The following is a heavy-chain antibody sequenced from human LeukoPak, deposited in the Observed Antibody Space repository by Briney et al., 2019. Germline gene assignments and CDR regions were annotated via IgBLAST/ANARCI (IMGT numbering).Heavy chain of an antibody. CDR1: GYTFTSYY. CDR3: AILWFGELPSFDY. D-gene: IGHD3-10*01. Sequence: GASVKVSCKASGYTFTSYYMHWVRQAPGQGLEWMGIIHPSGGSTSYAQKFQGRVTMTRDTSTSTVYMELSSLRSEDTAVYYCAILWFGELPSFDYWGQGTLVTVSS. V-gene: IGHV1-46*01. CDR2: IHPSGGST. J-gene: IGHJ4*02.